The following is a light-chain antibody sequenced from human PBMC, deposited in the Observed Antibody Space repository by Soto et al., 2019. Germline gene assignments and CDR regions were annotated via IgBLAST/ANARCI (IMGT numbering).Light chain of an antibody. V-gene: IGKV3-15*01. CDR3: QQYDNWPFT. CDR1: QSVSSN. J-gene: IGKJ3*01. Sequence: EIVMTQSPATLSVSPGERATLSCRASQSVSSNLAWYQQKRGQAPRLLIYGASTRATGIPARFSGSGSGTEFTLNISSLQSEDFAVYYCQQYDNWPFTFGPGTKVDIK. CDR2: GAS.